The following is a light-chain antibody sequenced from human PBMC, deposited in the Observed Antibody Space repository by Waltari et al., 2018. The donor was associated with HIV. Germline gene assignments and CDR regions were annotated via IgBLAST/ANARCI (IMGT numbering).Light chain of an antibody. CDR1: SSDIGHYKY. CDR2: EIS. Sequence: QSAPTQPASASGSPGQSTTISRTGTSSDIGHYKYVSWYQQYPSRAPKLMIYEISKRPSAFSNRFSGSKSGNTASLTISGLQAEDEADYYCSSYISTTTLFGTGTKVIVL. J-gene: IGLJ1*01. CDR3: SSYISTTTL. V-gene: IGLV2-14*01.